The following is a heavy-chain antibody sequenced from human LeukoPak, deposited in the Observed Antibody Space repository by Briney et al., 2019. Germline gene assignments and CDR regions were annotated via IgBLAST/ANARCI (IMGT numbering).Heavy chain of an antibody. CDR1: GGSIGSGGYY. CDR3: ARDGTHYYYYGMDV. CDR2: IYYSGST. V-gene: IGHV4-31*03. Sequence: SETLSLTCTVSGGSIGSGGYYWSWIRQHPGKGLEWIGYIYYSGSTYYNPSLKSRVTISVDTSKNQFSLKLSSVTAADTAVYYCARDGTHYYYYGMDVWGQGTTVTVSS. J-gene: IGHJ6*02. D-gene: IGHD6-13*01.